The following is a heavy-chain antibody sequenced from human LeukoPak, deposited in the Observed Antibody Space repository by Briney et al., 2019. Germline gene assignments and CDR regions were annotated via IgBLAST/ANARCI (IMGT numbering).Heavy chain of an antibody. CDR2: INPNSGGT. CDR3: ARGFHSSSWYYFDY. D-gene: IGHD6-13*01. Sequence: GASVKVSCKASGYTFTSYDINWVRQAPGQGLEWMGRINPNSGGTNYAQKFQGRVTMTRDTSISTAYMELSRLRSDDTAVYYCARGFHSSSWYYFDYWGQGTLVTVSS. J-gene: IGHJ4*02. CDR1: GYTFTSYD. V-gene: IGHV1-2*06.